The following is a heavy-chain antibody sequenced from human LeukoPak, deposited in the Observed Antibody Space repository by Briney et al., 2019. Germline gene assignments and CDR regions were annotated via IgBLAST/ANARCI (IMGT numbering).Heavy chain of an antibody. Sequence: GSLRLSCGVSGFTFINSAMNWVRQAPGKGLEWIGEINHSGSTNYNPSLKSRVTISVDKSKNQFSLKLSSVNAADTAVYYCARDPAGYSSSWGQGTLVTVSS. V-gene: IGHV4-4*02. CDR1: GFTFINSAM. CDR3: ARDPAGYSSS. D-gene: IGHD6-13*01. J-gene: IGHJ4*02. CDR2: INHSGST.